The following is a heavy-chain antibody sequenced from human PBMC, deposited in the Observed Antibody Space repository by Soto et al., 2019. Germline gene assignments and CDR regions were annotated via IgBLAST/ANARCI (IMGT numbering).Heavy chain of an antibody. CDR1: GFTFSSYA. V-gene: IGHV3-30-3*01. CDR2: ISYDGSNK. J-gene: IGHJ3*02. CDR3: ARGGYDSSGYYYVGAFDI. Sequence: GGSLRLSCAASGFTFSSYAMHWVRQAPGKGLEWVAVISYDGSNKYYADSVKGRFTISRDNSKNTLYLQMNSLRAEDTAVYYCARGGYDSSGYYYVGAFDIWGQGTMVIVSS. D-gene: IGHD3-22*01.